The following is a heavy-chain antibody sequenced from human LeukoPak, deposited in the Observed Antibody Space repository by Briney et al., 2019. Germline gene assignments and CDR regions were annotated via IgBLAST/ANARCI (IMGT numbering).Heavy chain of an antibody. CDR3: ARYSSGWSYYYYYGMDV. V-gene: IGHV3-11*01. CDR2: ISSSGSTI. CDR1: GFTFSDYY. D-gene: IGHD6-19*01. J-gene: IGHJ6*02. Sequence: PGGSLRLSCAASGFTFSDYYMSWIRQAPGKGLEWVSYISSSGSTIYYADSVKGRFTISRDNAKNSLYLQMNSLRAEDTAVYYRARYSSGWSYYYYYGMDVWGQGTTVTVSS.